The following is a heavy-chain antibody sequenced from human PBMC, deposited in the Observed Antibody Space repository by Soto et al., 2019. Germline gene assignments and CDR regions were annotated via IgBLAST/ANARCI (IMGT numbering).Heavy chain of an antibody. J-gene: IGHJ4*02. CDR3: ARVYYDYIWGSYPLVY. Sequence: PGGSLRLSCAASGFTFSSHWMSWVRQAPGKGLEWLASIKQDGSEKHYVDSVKGRFTISRDNAKNSLYLRMNSLRVEDTAVYYCARVYYDYIWGSYPLVYWGQGTLVTVSS. V-gene: IGHV3-7*01. CDR2: IKQDGSEK. D-gene: IGHD3-16*02. CDR1: GFTFSSHW.